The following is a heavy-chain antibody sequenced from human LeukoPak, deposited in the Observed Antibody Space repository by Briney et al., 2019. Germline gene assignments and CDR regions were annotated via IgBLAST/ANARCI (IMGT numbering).Heavy chain of an antibody. V-gene: IGHV1-18*01. D-gene: IGHD6-6*01. J-gene: IGHJ4*02. CDR1: GGTFSSYA. CDR3: ARDLSYSSSENFDY. Sequence: ASVKVSCKASGGTFSSYAISWVRQAPGQGLEWMGWISAYNGNTNYAQKLQGRVTMTTDTSTSTAYMELRSLRSDDTAVYYCARDLSYSSSENFDYWGQGTLVTVSS. CDR2: ISAYNGNT.